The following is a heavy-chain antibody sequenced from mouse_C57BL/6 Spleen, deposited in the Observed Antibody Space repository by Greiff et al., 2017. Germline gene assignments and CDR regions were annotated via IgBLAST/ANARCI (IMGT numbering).Heavy chain of an antibody. CDR2: ISSGGSYT. J-gene: IGHJ4*01. Sequence: VQLQQSGGDLVKPGGSLKLSCAASGFTFSSYGMSWVRQTPDKRLEWVATISSGGSYTYYPDSVKGRFTISRDHAKNTLYLQMSSLKSEDTALYYCASRGLGRGEGAMDYWGQGTSVTVSS. CDR3: ASRGLGRGEGAMDY. V-gene: IGHV5-6*01. CDR1: GFTFSSYG. D-gene: IGHD4-1*01.